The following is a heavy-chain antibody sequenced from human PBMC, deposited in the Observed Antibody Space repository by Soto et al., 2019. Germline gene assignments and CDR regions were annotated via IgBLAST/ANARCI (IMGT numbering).Heavy chain of an antibody. CDR3: ARGGSGSYYAWFDP. D-gene: IGHD1-26*01. CDR2: IYYSGST. V-gene: IGHV4-59*12. CDR1: GGSISSYY. Sequence: SETQSLTCTVSGGSISSYYGSWIRQPPGKGLEWIGYIYYSGSTNYNPSLKSRVTISVDTSKNQFSLKLSSVTAADTAVYYCARGGSGSYYAWFDPWGQGTLVTVSS. J-gene: IGHJ5*02.